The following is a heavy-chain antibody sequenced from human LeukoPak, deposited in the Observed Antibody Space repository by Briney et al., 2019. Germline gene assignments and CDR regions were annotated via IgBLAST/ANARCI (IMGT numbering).Heavy chain of an antibody. V-gene: IGHV1-2*02. J-gene: IGHJ4*02. Sequence: ASVKVSCKASGYTFTGYYMHWVRQAPGQGLEWMGWINPNSGGTNYAQKFQGRVTMTRDTSISTAYMELSRLRSDDTAVYYCARDGGRYCSGGSCLVVAGYFDYWGQGTLVTVSS. CDR3: ARDGGRYCSGGSCLVVAGYFDY. CDR2: INPNSGGT. D-gene: IGHD2-15*01. CDR1: GYTFTGYY.